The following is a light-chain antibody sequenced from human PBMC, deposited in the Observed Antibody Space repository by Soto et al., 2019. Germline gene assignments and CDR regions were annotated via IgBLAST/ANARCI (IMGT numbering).Light chain of an antibody. J-gene: IGKJ2*01. Sequence: EIVLTQSPATLSLSPGERATLSCRASQSVSSYLAWYQQKPGQAPRLLIYDASNRATGIPARFSGSVSGTDFTLTISSLEPEDFAVYYCQQRSNWVYTFGQGTKLEIK. V-gene: IGKV3-11*01. CDR1: QSVSSY. CDR2: DAS. CDR3: QQRSNWVYT.